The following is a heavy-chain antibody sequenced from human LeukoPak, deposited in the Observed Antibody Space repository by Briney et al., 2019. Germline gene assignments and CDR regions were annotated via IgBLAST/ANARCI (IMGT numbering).Heavy chain of an antibody. J-gene: IGHJ5*02. V-gene: IGHV4-30-2*01. D-gene: IGHD3-22*01. CDR3: ARGYYDSSGYYEDWFDP. Sequence: PSQTLSLTCAVSGGSISSGGYSWSWIRQPPGKGLEWIGYIYHSGSTYYNPSLKSRVTISVARSKNQFSLKLSSVTAADTAVYYCARGYYDSSGYYEDWFDPWGQGTLVTVSS. CDR1: GGSISSGGYS. CDR2: IYHSGST.